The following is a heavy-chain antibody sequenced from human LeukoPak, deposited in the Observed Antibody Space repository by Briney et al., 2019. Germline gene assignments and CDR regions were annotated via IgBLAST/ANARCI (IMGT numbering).Heavy chain of an antibody. CDR1: GFTFSSYA. CDR2: ISGSGGST. J-gene: IGHJ5*02. V-gene: IGHV3-23*01. Sequence: GGSLRLSCAASGFTFSSYAMSWVRQAPGKGLEWVSAISGSGGSTYHADSVKGRFTISRDNSKNTLYLQMNSLRAEDTAVYYCAKSRVVAVYNWFDPWGQGTLVTVSS. CDR3: AKSRVVAVYNWFDP. D-gene: IGHD2-15*01.